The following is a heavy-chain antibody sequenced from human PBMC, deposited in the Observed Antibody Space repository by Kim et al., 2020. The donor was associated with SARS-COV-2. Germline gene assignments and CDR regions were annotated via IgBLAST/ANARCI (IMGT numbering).Heavy chain of an antibody. V-gene: IGHV1-18*01. D-gene: IGHD3-22*01. Sequence: ASVKVSCKASGYTFTSYGISWVRQAPGQGLEWMGWISAYNGNTNYAQKLQGRVTMTTDTSTSTAYMELRSLRSDDTAVYYCARESYDSSGYYYRFDYWGQGTLVTVSS. J-gene: IGHJ4*02. CDR1: GYTFTSYG. CDR3: ARESYDSSGYYYRFDY. CDR2: ISAYNGNT.